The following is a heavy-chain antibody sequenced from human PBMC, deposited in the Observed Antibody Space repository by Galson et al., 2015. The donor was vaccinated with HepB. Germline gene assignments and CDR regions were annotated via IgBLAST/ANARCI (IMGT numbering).Heavy chain of an antibody. V-gene: IGHV4-34*09. CDR3: ARRGIRGSSRFGPRAYYYYGMDV. CDR2: INHSGST. J-gene: IGHJ6*02. Sequence: QVQLQESGPGLVKPSQTLSLTCAVYGGSFSGYYWSWIRQPPGKGLEWIGEINHSGSTNYNPSLKSRVTISVDTSKNQFSLKLSSVTAADTAVYYCARRGIRGSSRFGPRAYYYYGMDVWGQGTTVTVSS. D-gene: IGHD6-6*01. CDR1: GGSFSGYY.